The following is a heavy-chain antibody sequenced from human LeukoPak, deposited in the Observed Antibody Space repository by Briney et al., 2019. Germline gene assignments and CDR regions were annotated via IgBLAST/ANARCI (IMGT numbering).Heavy chain of an antibody. D-gene: IGHD6-13*01. CDR2: IYYSGST. CDR1: GGSISSYY. CDR3: AGRYSSSWYVGQNWFDP. V-gene: IGHV4-59*01. J-gene: IGHJ5*02. Sequence: PSETLSLTCTVSGGSISSYYWSWIRQPPGKGLEWIGYIYYSGSTNYNPSLKSRVTISVDTSKNQFSLKLSSVTAADTAVYYCAGRYSSSWYVGQNWFDPWGQGTLVTVSS.